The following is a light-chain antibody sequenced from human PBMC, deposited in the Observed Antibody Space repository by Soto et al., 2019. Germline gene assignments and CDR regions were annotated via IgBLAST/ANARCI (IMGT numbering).Light chain of an antibody. V-gene: IGKV3-20*01. J-gene: IGKJ1*01. CDR2: GAS. CDR1: QSVGSDF. CDR3: QQYGSSPQT. Sequence: EIVLTQSPGTLSLSPGERATPSCRASQSVGSDFLAWYQQRPGQPPRILIFGASGRATGIPDRFSGSGSGTDFTLTISRLEPEDFAVYYCQQYGSSPQTCGQGTKGDIK.